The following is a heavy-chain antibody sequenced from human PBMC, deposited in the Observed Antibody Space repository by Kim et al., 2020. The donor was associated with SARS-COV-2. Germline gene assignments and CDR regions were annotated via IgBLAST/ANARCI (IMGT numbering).Heavy chain of an antibody. J-gene: IGHJ6*02. Sequence: GGSLRLSCATSGFTFSSYWMHWVRQAPGKGLVWVSRVNINVQTINYADSVKGRFTISRDNAKNTLYLPMNSLRGDDTAVYYCAREPKYYYYYAMDVWGQG. CDR3: AREPKYYYYYAMDV. V-gene: IGHV3-74*01. CDR2: VNINVQTI. CDR1: GFTFSSYW.